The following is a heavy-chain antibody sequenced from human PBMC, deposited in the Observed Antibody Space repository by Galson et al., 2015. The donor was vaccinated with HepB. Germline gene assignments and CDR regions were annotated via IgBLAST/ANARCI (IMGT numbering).Heavy chain of an antibody. CDR2: TYPGDSDA. V-gene: IGHV5-51*01. CDR3: ARVAVGPTSPGELDY. CDR1: GYTLTDYW. D-gene: IGHD1-26*01. Sequence: SGAEVKKPGESLKISCKSSGYTLTDYWIGWVRQMPGKGLEWMGLTYPGDSDARYSPSFQGQVTISADMSLNTAYLQWSGLKASDTAMYYCARVAVGPTSPGELDYWGQGTLVTVSS. J-gene: IGHJ4*02.